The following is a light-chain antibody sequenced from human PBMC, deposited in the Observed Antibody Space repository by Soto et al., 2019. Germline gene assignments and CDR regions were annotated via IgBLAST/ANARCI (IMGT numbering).Light chain of an antibody. Sequence: QAVVTQPPSASGTPGQTIAISCSGGSSNIGSHTVNWYQQLPGTAPRLLIYSNTQRPSGVPDRFSGSKSGTSASLAISGLQSECEGDYYCAAWDDSLKGVVFGGGTKVAVL. J-gene: IGLJ2*01. V-gene: IGLV1-44*01. CDR2: SNT. CDR3: AAWDDSLKGVV. CDR1: SSNIGSHT.